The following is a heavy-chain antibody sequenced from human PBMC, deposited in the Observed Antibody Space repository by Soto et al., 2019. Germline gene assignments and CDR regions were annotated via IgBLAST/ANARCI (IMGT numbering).Heavy chain of an antibody. J-gene: IGHJ3*01. V-gene: IGHV3-30*18. CDR2: ISYDGSNK. CDR3: ANSLVYNDGFDV. CDR1: GFMFSNYG. D-gene: IGHD6-6*01. Sequence: QVQLVESGGGVVQPGRSLRLSCAASGFMFSNYGMHWVRQAPGKGLEWVAVISYDGSNKYYADSVKGRVTISRDNSKNTLYLQMNSLRAEDTAMYYCANSLVYNDGFDVWGQGTKVTISS.